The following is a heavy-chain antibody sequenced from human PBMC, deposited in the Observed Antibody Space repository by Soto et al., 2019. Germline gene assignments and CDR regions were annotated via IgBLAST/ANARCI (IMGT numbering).Heavy chain of an antibody. J-gene: IGHJ2*01. CDR3: AREGPEMAFDL. V-gene: IGHV3-53*05. Sequence: GGSLRLSCVVSGFTVSSSNYMSWVRQAPGKGLEWVSVIYTGGTTYYADSVKGRFTISRDNSKNTLYLQMNSLRAEDTAVYYCAREGPEMAFDLWGRGTLVT. CDR2: IYTGGTT. CDR1: GFTVSSSNY.